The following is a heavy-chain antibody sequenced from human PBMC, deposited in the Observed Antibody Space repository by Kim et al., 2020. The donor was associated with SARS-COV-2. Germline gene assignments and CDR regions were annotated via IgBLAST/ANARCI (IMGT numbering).Heavy chain of an antibody. CDR3: AREGNYDYVWGSYRPDIPLDY. V-gene: IGHV3-21*01. CDR2: ISSSSSYI. Sequence: GGSLRLSCAASGFTFSSYSMNWVRQAPGKGLEWVSSISSSSSYIYYADSVKGRFTISRDNAKNSLYLQMNSLRAEDTAVYYCAREGNYDYVWGSYRPDIPLDYWGQGTLVTVSS. CDR1: GFTFSSYS. D-gene: IGHD3-16*02. J-gene: IGHJ4*02.